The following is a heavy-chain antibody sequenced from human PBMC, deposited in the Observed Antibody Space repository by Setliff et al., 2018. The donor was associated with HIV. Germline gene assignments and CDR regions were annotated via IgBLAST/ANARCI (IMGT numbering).Heavy chain of an antibody. CDR1: GGSFSGYC. CDR3: ATHVLQFLEWLSHFDN. D-gene: IGHD3-3*01. V-gene: IGHV4-34*01. J-gene: IGHJ4*02. Sequence: PSETLSLTCAVYGGSFSGYCWSWIRQPPGKGLEWIGEIQHSGRINYNPSLRSRVTTSVDTSKNQFSLKLSSVTAADTAVYYCATHVLQFLEWLSHFDNWGQGTLVTVSS. CDR2: IQHSGRI.